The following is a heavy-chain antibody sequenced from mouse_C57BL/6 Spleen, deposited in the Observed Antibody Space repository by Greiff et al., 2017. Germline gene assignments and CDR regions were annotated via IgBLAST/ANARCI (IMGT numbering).Heavy chain of an antibody. CDR1: GYTFTSYG. CDR3: ARSVTTVVAKGVFDD. V-gene: IGHV1-81*01. Sequence: VKLQESGAELARPGASVKLSCKASGYTFTSYGISWVKQRTGQGLEWIGEIYPRSGNTYYNEKFKGKATLTADKSSSTAYMELRSLTSEDSAVYFCARSVTTVVAKGVFDDWGQGTTLTVSS. D-gene: IGHD1-1*01. CDR2: IYPRSGNT. J-gene: IGHJ2*01.